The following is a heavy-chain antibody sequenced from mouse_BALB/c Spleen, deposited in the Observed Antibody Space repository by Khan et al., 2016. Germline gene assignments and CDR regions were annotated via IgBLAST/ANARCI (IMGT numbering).Heavy chain of an antibody. D-gene: IGHD1-1*02. CDR2: INSSGRT. J-gene: IGHJ2*01. CDR3: ARSGNYFDY. CDR1: GYSITSAYA. Sequence: EVQLVESGPGLVKPSQSLSLTCTVTGYSITSAYAWNWFRQFPGNKLEWMGYINSSGRTSFNPSLKSRISITRDTSKNQFFLQLNSVTTEDTATYYCARSGNYFDYWGQGTPLTVSS. V-gene: IGHV3-2*02.